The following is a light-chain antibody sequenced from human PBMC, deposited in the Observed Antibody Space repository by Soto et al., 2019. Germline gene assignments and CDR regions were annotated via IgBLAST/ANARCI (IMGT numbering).Light chain of an antibody. CDR2: DAS. J-gene: IGKJ5*01. CDR3: QQRSKRPPIT. CDR1: QSVSSK. V-gene: IGKV3-11*01. Sequence: EIVLTQSPVILSLSPGERATLSCRASQSVSSKLAWYQQKPGQAPRLLIYDASNRATDIPARFSGSGSGTDFTLTISSLEPEDFAVYYCQQRSKRPPITFGQGTRLEIK.